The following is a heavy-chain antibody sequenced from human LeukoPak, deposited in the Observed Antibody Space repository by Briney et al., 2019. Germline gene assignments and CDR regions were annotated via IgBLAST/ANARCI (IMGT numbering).Heavy chain of an antibody. V-gene: IGHV1-46*01. CDR3: ATYSGTNHDAFDI. Sequence: ASVKVSCKASGYTFTSYYMHWVRQAPGQGLEWMGIINPSGGSTSYAQKFQGRVTMTRDTSTSTVYMELGSLRSEDTAVYYCATYSGTNHDAFDIWGQGTMVTASS. J-gene: IGHJ3*02. CDR2: INPSGGST. D-gene: IGHD3-10*01. CDR1: GYTFTSYY.